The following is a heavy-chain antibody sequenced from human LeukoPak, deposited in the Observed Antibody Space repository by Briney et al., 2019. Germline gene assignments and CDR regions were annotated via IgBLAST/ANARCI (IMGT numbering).Heavy chain of an antibody. CDR2: LYSGGSI. Sequence: GRSLRLSRAASGFTVSNNYMSWVRKAPGKGLEWVSVLYSGGSIYYVDFVKGRFTISRHNSKNTLYLQMSSLRLEDTAVYFCARHYCSGGDCYSGFSYYYGMDVWGQGTTVTVSS. CDR1: GFTVSNNY. J-gene: IGHJ6*02. V-gene: IGHV3-53*04. CDR3: ARHYCSGGDCYSGFSYYYGMDV. D-gene: IGHD2-15*01.